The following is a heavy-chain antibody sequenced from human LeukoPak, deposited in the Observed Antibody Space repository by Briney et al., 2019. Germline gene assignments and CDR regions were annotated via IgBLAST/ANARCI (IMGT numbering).Heavy chain of an antibody. CDR2: IYYSGST. Sequence: SETLSLTCTVSGGSISSSSYYWGWIRQPPGKGLEWIGSIYYSGSTYYNPSLKSRVTISVDTSKNQFSLRLSSVTAADTAVYYCARDWFTMVRGAISARNHRSSAFDIWGQGTMVTVSS. V-gene: IGHV4-39*07. J-gene: IGHJ3*02. D-gene: IGHD3-10*01. CDR1: GGSISSSSYY. CDR3: ARDWFTMVRGAISARNHRSSAFDI.